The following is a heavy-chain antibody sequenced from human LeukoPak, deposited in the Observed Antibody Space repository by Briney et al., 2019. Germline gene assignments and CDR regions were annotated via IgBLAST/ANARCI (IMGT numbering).Heavy chain of an antibody. V-gene: IGHV3-30*14. J-gene: IGHJ4*02. CDR3: ARVQEGYSSGWYERWFDY. CDR2: ISYDGSNK. Sequence: GGSLRLSCEASGFTFNNYAMHWVRQAPGKGLEWVAVISYDGSNKYYAASVKGRFTISRDNSKNTLYLQMNSLRAEDTAVYYCARVQEGYSSGWYERWFDYWGQGTLVTVSS. CDR1: GFTFNNYA. D-gene: IGHD6-19*01.